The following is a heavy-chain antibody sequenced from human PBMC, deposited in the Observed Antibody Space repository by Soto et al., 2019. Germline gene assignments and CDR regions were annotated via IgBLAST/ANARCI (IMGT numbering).Heavy chain of an antibody. CDR2: IKSKTDGGTT. CDR3: TTWYYYDSSGYGHDY. J-gene: IGHJ4*02. D-gene: IGHD3-22*01. V-gene: IGHV3-15*01. CDR1: GFTFSNAW. Sequence: EVQLVESGGGLVKPGGSLRLSCAASGFTFSNAWMSCVRQAPGKGLEWVGRIKSKTDGGTTDYAAPLKGRFTISRDDSKNTLYLQMNSLKTEDTAVYYCTTWYYYDSSGYGHDYWGQGTLVTVSS.